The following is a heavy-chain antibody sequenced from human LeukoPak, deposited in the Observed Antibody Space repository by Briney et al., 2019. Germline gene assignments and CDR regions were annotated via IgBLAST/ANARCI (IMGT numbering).Heavy chain of an antibody. V-gene: IGHV5-10-1*01. Sequence: GESLNIPCMCSVYTFTIYWITGARHMPGKGRGGMGRIVPSDSYINYNPSFQGNVTNSVDKSISTAYLQGTSLKASDTAMYCCARHYPRQWLFDYWGQGTLVTVST. CDR2: IVPSDSYI. J-gene: IGHJ4*02. CDR3: ARHYPRQWLFDY. D-gene: IGHD6-19*01. CDR1: VYTFTIYW.